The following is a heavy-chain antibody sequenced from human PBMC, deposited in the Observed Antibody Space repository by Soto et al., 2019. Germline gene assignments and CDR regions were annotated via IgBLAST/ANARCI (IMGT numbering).Heavy chain of an antibody. CDR2: ISANNGNT. CDR3: ARAGSSLGYAMDV. J-gene: IGHJ6*02. CDR1: GYTFTNYG. Sequence: ASGKVSCKASGYTFTNYGISWVRQAPGQGLEWMGWISANNGNTHYAQKFQGRVTMTTETSTSTVYMELRSLRSDDTAVYYCARAGSSLGYAMDVWGRGTTVTVSS. V-gene: IGHV1-18*04. D-gene: IGHD3-10*01.